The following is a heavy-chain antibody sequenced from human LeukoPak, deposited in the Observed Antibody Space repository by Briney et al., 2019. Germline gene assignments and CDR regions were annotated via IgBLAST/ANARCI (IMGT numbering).Heavy chain of an antibody. CDR2: ISYDGSNK. J-gene: IGHJ4*02. D-gene: IGHD3-22*01. V-gene: IGHV3-30*18. CDR3: AKEVKGYYDSSGYIDY. Sequence: GRSLRLSCATSGFTFSSYDMHWVRQAPGKGLEWVAVISYDGSNKYYADSVKGRFTISRDNSKNTLYLQLNSLRAEDTAVYYCAKEVKGYYDSSGYIDYWGQGTLVTVSS. CDR1: GFTFSSYD.